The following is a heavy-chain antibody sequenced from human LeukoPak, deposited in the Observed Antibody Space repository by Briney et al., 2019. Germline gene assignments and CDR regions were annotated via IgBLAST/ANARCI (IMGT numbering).Heavy chain of an antibody. CDR1: GFTLGDYA. Sequence: GGSLRLSCTASGFTLGDYAMSWVRQAPGKGLEWVGFIRSKAYGGTTEYAASVKGRFTISRDDSKSIAYLQMNSLKTEDTAVYYCTRDRVSVAGAQGYYYYMDVWGKGTTVTISS. J-gene: IGHJ6*03. CDR3: TRDRVSVAGAQGYYYYMDV. CDR2: IRSKAYGGTT. V-gene: IGHV3-49*04. D-gene: IGHD4-23*01.